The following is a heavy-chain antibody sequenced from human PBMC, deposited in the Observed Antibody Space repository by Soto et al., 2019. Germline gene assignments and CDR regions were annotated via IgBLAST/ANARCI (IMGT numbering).Heavy chain of an antibody. J-gene: IGHJ6*02. V-gene: IGHV4-31*03. Sequence: QVQLQESGPGLVKPSQTLSLTCTVSGGSISSGGYYWSWIRQHPGKGLEWIGYIYYSGSTYYNPSLKSRVTISVDTSKIQFSLKLSSVTAADTAVYYCARDRRYCTNGVCYARYYYYGMDVWGQGTTVTVSS. D-gene: IGHD2-8*01. CDR3: ARDRRYCTNGVCYARYYYYGMDV. CDR2: IYYSGST. CDR1: GGSISSGGYY.